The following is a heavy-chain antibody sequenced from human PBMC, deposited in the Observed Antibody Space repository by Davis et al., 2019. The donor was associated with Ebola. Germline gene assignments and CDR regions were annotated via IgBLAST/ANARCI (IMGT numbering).Heavy chain of an antibody. CDR2: IIPILGIA. J-gene: IGHJ5*02. CDR1: GGTFSSYA. V-gene: IGHV1-69*04. CDR3: ARDTPGFDP. Sequence: SVKVSCKASGGTFSSYAISWVRQAPGQGLEWMGRIIPILGIANYAQKFQGRVTITADKSPSTAYMELSSLRSEDTAVYYCARDTPGFDPWGQGTLVTVSS.